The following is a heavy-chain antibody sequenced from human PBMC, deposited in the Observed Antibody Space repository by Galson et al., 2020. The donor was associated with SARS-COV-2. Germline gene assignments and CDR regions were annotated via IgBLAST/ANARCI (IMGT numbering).Heavy chain of an antibody. V-gene: IGHV1-18*04. J-gene: IGHJ4*02. CDR2: ISAYNGNT. D-gene: IGHD3-22*01. CDR3: AIDSSGYYWGYFDY. Sequence: ASVKVSCKASGYTFTSYGISWVRQAPGQGLEWMGWISAYNGNTNYAQKLQGRVTMTTDTSTSTAYMELRSLRSDDTAVYYCAIDSSGYYWGYFDYWGQGTLVTVSS. CDR1: GYTFTSYG.